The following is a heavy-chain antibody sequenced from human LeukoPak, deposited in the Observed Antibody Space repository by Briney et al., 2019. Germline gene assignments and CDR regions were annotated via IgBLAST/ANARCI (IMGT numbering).Heavy chain of an antibody. V-gene: IGHV1-46*01. CDR2: IYPRDGST. CDR3: ARDQEGFDY. Sequence: ASVKVSCTASGYTFTSNYIHWVRQAPGQGLEWMGMIYPRDGSTSYAQKFQGRVTVPRDTSTSTVHMELSGLRSEDTAVYYCARDQEGFDYWGQGTLVTVSS. CDR1: GYTFTSNY. J-gene: IGHJ4*02.